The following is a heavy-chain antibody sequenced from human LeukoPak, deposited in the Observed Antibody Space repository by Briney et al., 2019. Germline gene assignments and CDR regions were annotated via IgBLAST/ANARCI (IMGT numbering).Heavy chain of an antibody. Sequence: PGGSLRLSCAASGFTFSRFWMHWVRQAPGKGLVWVSRINTDASNTIYADSVKGRFTISRDNAKNTLYLQMNSLRAEDTAVYYCARDQSIAGPSTADYWGQGTIVTVSS. CDR1: GFTFSRFW. V-gene: IGHV3-74*01. J-gene: IGHJ4*02. D-gene: IGHD2-2*01. CDR3: ARDQSIAGPSTADY. CDR2: INTDASNT.